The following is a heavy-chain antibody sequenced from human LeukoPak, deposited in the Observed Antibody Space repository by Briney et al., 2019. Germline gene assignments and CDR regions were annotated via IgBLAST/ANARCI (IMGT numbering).Heavy chain of an antibody. CDR2: ISSNESST. Sequence: GGSLRLSCAASGFTFSHHWMHWVRQAPGKGLVWVSHISSNESSTTYADSVKGRFTISRDNRKNTLYLQMNSLRVEDTAMYYCTRNPDGRNWFDPWGQGTLVTVSS. CDR1: GFTFSHHW. J-gene: IGHJ5*02. CDR3: TRNPDGRNWFDP. V-gene: IGHV3-74*01. D-gene: IGHD1-14*01.